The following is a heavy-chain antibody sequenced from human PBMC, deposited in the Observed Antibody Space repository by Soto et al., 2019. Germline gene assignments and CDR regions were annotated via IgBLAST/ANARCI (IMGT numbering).Heavy chain of an antibody. D-gene: IGHD1-1*01. CDR2: INHSGST. Sequence: SETLSLTCAVSGGSISSGGYSWSWIRQPPGKGLEWIGYINHSGSTNYNPSLKRRVTISVDTSKNQFSLKVSSVTAADTAVYYCARTYRFEYWGQGTLVTVSS. CDR3: ARTYRFEY. J-gene: IGHJ4*02. CDR1: GGSISSGGYS. V-gene: IGHV4-30-2*01.